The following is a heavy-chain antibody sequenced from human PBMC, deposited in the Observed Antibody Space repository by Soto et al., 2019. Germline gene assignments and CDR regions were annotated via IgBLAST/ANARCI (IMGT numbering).Heavy chain of an antibody. CDR3: AKDLWYSSIKGSDY. D-gene: IGHD6-13*01. CDR1: GFTFSSYA. CDR2: ISGSGGST. J-gene: IGHJ4*02. V-gene: IGHV3-23*01. Sequence: GGSLRLSCAVSGFTFSSYAMSWVRQAPGKGLEWVSAISGSGGSTYYADSVKGRFTISRDNSKNTLYLQMNSLRAEDTAVYYCAKDLWYSSIKGSDYWGQGTLVTVSS.